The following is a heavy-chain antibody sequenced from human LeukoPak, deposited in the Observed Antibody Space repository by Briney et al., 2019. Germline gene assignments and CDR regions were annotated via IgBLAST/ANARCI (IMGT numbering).Heavy chain of an antibody. CDR1: GFTFSSSS. D-gene: IGHD6-19*01. CDR3: AKGSGWYV. CDR2: ISGSGGGT. J-gene: IGHJ4*02. Sequence: GGSLRLSCAASGFTFSSSSMSWVRQAPGKGLEWVSVISGSGGGTDYAVSVKGRFTISRDNSKNTLYLQMNSLRAEDTAVYYCAKGSGWYVWGQGTLVTVSS. V-gene: IGHV3-23*01.